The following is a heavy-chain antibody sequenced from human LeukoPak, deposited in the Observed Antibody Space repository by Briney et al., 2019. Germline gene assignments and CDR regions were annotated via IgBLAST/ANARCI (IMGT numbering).Heavy chain of an antibody. D-gene: IGHD6-13*01. CDR1: GFTFSSYG. CDR3: AKDSSSWYQQLYNWFDP. Sequence: GGSLRLSCAASGFTFSSYGMHWVRQAPGKGLEWVAFIRYDGSNKYYADSVKGRFTISRDNSKNTLYLQMNSLRAEDTAVYYCAKDSSSWYQQLYNWFDPWGQGTLVTVSS. CDR2: IRYDGSNK. J-gene: IGHJ5*02. V-gene: IGHV3-30*02.